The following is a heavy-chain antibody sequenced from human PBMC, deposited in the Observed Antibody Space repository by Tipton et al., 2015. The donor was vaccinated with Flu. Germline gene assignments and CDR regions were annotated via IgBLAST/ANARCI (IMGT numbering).Heavy chain of an antibody. J-gene: IGHJ3*02. CDR3: TRDLRGYSGYTGGDAFDM. Sequence: TLSLTCAVYGGSFSGYYWSWIRQPPGKGLEWIGEINHSGSTNYNPSLKSRVTMSRDTSKNHFSLRLSSATAADTALYYCTRDLRGYSGYTGGDAFDMWGQGIMVIVSS. CDR2: INHSGST. V-gene: IGHV4-34*01. D-gene: IGHD5-12*01. CDR1: GGSFSGYY.